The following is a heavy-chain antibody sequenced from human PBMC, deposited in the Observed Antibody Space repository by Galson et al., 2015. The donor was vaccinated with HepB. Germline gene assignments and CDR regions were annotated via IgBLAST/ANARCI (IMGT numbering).Heavy chain of an antibody. J-gene: IGHJ3*02. CDR2: VFTSGST. CDR1: GGSISSGSYY. V-gene: IGHV4-61*02. CDR3: ARDKYVITMVRGVISAFDI. Sequence: TLSLTCTVSGGSISSGSYYWSWLRQPAGKGLEWIGRVFTSGSTNYNPSLKSRVTMSVDTSKNQFSLKLSSVTAADTAVYYCARDKYVITMVRGVISAFDIWGQGTMVTVSS. D-gene: IGHD3-10*01.